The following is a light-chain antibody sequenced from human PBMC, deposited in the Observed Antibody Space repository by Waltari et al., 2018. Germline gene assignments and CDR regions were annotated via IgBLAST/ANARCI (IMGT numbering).Light chain of an antibody. V-gene: IGLV2-23*02. CDR2: EVS. J-gene: IGLJ3*02. CDR1: SSDVGAYNL. CDR3: CSYAGGATVL. Sequence: QSALAQPASVSGSPGQSITISCSGTSSDVGAYNLVSWYQHHPGKAPKLTILEVSARPSGISLRFSGSKSGNPASLTISGLQAEDEADYYCCSYAGGATVLFGGGTKLTVL.